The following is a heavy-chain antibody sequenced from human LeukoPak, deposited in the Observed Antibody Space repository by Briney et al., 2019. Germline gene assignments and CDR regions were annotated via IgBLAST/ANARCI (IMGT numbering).Heavy chain of an antibody. CDR1: GFTFSSYG. Sequence: GGSLRLSCAASGFTFSSYGMHWVRQAPGKGLEWVAVIWYDGSNKYYADSVKGRFTISRDNSKNTLYLQMNSLRAEDTAVYYCARAVAGTLPDYWGRGTLVTVSS. V-gene: IGHV3-33*01. J-gene: IGHJ4*02. D-gene: IGHD6-19*01. CDR2: IWYDGSNK. CDR3: ARAVAGTLPDY.